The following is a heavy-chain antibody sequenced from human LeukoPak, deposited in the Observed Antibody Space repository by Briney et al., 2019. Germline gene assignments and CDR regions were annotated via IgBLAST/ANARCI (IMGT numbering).Heavy chain of an antibody. CDR2: IFHSGTT. Sequence: SETLSLTCAVSGGSISSSNWWSWARQPPGKGLEWIGRIFHSGTTDYKTSLKGRVTISVDKSKNQSSLTLTSVTAADTAVYYCARLTPTTLSLYYYYMDVWGKGTTVTVSS. CDR3: ARLTPTTLSLYYYYMDV. CDR1: GGSISSSNW. V-gene: IGHV4-4*02. J-gene: IGHJ6*03. D-gene: IGHD2/OR15-2a*01.